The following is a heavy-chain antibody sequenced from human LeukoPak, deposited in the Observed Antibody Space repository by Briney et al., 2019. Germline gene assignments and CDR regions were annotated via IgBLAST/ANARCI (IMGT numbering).Heavy chain of an antibody. CDR3: ARGPYRYGSGSYDY. J-gene: IGHJ4*02. CDR2: IYYSGST. Sequence: PSETLSLTCTVSGGSISSGGYYWSWIRQHPGKGLEWIGYIYYSGSTYYNPSLKSRVTISVDTSKNQFSLKLSSVTAADTAVYYCARGPYRYGSGSYDYWGQGTLVTVSS. CDR1: GGSISSGGYY. D-gene: IGHD3-10*01. V-gene: IGHV4-31*03.